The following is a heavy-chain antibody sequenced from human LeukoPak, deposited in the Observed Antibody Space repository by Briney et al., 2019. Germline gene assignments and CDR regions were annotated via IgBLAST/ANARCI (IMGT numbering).Heavy chain of an antibody. CDR2: INPSGGST. J-gene: IGHJ4*02. CDR3: ARPNYYGSESYSFDY. V-gene: IGHV1-46*01. CDR1: GYTFTTYF. D-gene: IGHD3-10*01. Sequence: ASVKVSCEASGYTFTTYFIHWVRQAPGQGLEWMGVINPSGGSTSYAQNFQGRLTMTRDTSTSTVYMELSSLRSEDTALYYCARPNYYGSESYSFDYWGQGTLVTVSS.